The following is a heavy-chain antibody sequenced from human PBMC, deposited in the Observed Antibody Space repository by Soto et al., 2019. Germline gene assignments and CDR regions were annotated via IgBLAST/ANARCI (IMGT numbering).Heavy chain of an antibody. Sequence: PGGSLRLSCAASRFTFTSYAMHWVRQAPGKGLEWVAVISYDGSNKYYADSAKGRFTISRDNSKTTLYLQMNSLRAEDTAVYYCARDYYDRRGYADSSVHWGHGTLVTVSS. J-gene: IGHJ4*01. CDR2: ISYDGSNK. V-gene: IGHV3-30-3*01. CDR3: ARDYYDRRGYADSSVH. CDR1: RFTFTSYA. D-gene: IGHD3-22*01.